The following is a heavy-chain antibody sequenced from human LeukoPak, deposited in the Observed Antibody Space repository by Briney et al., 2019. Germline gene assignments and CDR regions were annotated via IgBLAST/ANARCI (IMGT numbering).Heavy chain of an antibody. CDR1: GGSISSSSYY. CDR2: IYYSGST. D-gene: IGHD6-19*01. V-gene: IGHV4-39*01. Sequence: PSETLSLTCTVSGGSISSSSYYWGWIRQPLGKGLEWIGSIYYSGSTYYNPSLKSRVTISVDTSKNQFSLKLSSVTAADTAVYYCARRGSGWYYFDYWGQGTLVTVPS. J-gene: IGHJ4*02. CDR3: ARRGSGWYYFDY.